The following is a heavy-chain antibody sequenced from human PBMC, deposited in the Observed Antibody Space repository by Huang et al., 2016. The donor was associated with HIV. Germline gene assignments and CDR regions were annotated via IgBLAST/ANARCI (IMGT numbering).Heavy chain of an antibody. V-gene: IGHV3-48*01. CDR3: VRDSSSGLQLRY. CDR2: RSKTSGAT. Sequence: EVQLVESGGGLAQPGGSLRLSCVASGYTFSTYSMNWVRKAPGKGLEWVSDRSKTSGATSYAESVKGRFTVARDNVKNSLYLQMNRLRVEDTAMYYCVRDSSSGLQLRYWGQGALVIVS. CDR1: GYTFSTYS. D-gene: IGHD3-22*01. J-gene: IGHJ4*02.